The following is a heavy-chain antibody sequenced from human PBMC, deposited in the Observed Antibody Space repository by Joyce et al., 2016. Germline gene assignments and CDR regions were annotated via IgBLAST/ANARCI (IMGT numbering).Heavy chain of an antibody. J-gene: IGHJ4*02. CDR3: GTICAFKFRDPGPQT. CDR2: INYNGTT. CDR1: YGLSNIYV. V-gene: IGHV4-59*04. D-gene: IGHD3-10*01. Sequence: MQLEESGGSLVHPGGSLRLSCRVSYGLSNIYVMAWVRQAPGKGLEWIGNINYNGTTYYNPSLKSRVTMSVDTSKNQFSLKLRSVTAADRAVYYCGTICAFKFRDPGPQTWGQGTLVTVSS.